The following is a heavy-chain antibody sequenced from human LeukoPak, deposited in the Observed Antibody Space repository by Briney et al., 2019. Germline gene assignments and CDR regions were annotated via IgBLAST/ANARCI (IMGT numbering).Heavy chain of an antibody. J-gene: IGHJ4*02. V-gene: IGHV4-4*07. D-gene: IGHD1-26*01. Sequence: PSETLSLTCTVSGGSISSYYWSWIRQPAGKGLEWIGRIYSSGSPNYNPSLKTRVTMSVDTSKNQFSLKLSSVTAADTAVYSCARDGISGSYLWGQGTLVTVSS. CDR2: IYSSGSP. CDR3: ARDGISGSYL. CDR1: GGSISSYY.